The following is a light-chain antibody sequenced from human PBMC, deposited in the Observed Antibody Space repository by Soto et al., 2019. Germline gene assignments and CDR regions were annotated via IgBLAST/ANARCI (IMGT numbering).Light chain of an antibody. V-gene: IGKV3-15*01. Sequence: MTQSPATVSVSTGERATLSCRASQSVSSNLAWYQQKPGQAPRLLIYGASTRATGIPARFSGSGSGTEFTLTISSLQSEDFAVYYCQQYNNWPPWTFGQGTKVDI. CDR1: QSVSSN. CDR2: GAS. CDR3: QQYNNWPPWT. J-gene: IGKJ1*01.